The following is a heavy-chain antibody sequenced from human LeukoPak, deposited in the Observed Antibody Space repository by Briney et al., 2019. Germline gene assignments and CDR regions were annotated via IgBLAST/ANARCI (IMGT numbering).Heavy chain of an antibody. D-gene: IGHD6-19*01. CDR3: AREPRGRGSGWYGGSFDI. CDR1: GFTFSSYW. V-gene: IGHV3-7*01. CDR2: IKQDGSEK. Sequence: GGSLRLSCAASGFTFSSYWMSWVRQAPGKGLEWVANIKQDGSEKYYVDSVKGRFTISRDNAKNSLYLQMNSLRAEDTAVYYCAREPRGRGSGWYGGSFDIWGQGTMVTVSS. J-gene: IGHJ3*02.